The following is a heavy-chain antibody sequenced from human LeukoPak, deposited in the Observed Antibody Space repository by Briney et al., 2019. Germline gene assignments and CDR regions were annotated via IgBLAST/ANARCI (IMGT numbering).Heavy chain of an antibody. V-gene: IGHV3-30*03. Sequence: GGSLRLSCAASGFSVNNNYVDWVRQAPGKGLEWVAVISYDGSNKYYADSVKGRFTISRDNSKNTLYLQMNSLRAEDTAVYYCARGVHIVVVTANDYWGQGTLVTVSS. CDR2: ISYDGSNK. CDR1: GFSVNNNY. J-gene: IGHJ4*02. CDR3: ARGVHIVVVTANDY. D-gene: IGHD2-21*02.